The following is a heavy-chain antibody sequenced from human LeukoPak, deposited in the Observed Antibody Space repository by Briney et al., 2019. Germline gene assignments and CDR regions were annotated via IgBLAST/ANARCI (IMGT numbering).Heavy chain of an antibody. J-gene: IGHJ3*02. D-gene: IGHD6-6*01. CDR2: INTNTGNP. V-gene: IGHV7-4-1*02. Sequence: ASVKVSCKASGYTFTKYAMNWVRQAPGQGLEWMGWINTNTGNPTYAQGFTGRFVFSLDTSVSTAYLQISSLKAEDTAVYYCAKGGAARPRDAFDIWGQGTMVTVSS. CDR3: AKGGAARPRDAFDI. CDR1: GYTFTKYA.